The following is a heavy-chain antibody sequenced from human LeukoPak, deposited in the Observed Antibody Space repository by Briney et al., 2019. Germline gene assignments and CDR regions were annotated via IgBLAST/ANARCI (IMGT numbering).Heavy chain of an antibody. CDR2: IIPIFGTA. CDR1: GGTFSSYA. Sequence: ASVKVSCKASGGTFSSYAISWVRQAPGQELEWMGGIIPIFGTANYAQKFQGRVTITTDESTSTAYMELSSLRSEDTAVYYCAGASRGRFLEWLLYWDYWGQGTLVTVSS. V-gene: IGHV1-69*05. D-gene: IGHD3-3*01. CDR3: AGASRGRFLEWLLYWDY. J-gene: IGHJ4*02.